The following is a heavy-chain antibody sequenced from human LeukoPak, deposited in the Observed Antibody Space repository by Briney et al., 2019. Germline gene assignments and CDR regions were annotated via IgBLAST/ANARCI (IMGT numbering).Heavy chain of an antibody. CDR1: GYAFTSYW. J-gene: IGHJ4*02. V-gene: IGHV5-51*01. D-gene: IGHD2-2*01. CDR3: ARTTIGYCSSTSCYVFDY. Sequence: GLALQISSQAAGYAFTSYWIVWARQMPGKGRVCMWIIYTGDSDTRDSPSFQGQVTISADKSISTAYLQWSSLKASDTAMYYCARTTIGYCSSTSCYVFDYWGQGTLVTVSS. CDR2: IYTGDSDT.